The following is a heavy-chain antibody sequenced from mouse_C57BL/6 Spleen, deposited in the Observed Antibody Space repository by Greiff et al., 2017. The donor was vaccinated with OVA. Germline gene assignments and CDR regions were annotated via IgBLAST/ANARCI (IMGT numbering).Heavy chain of an antibody. D-gene: IGHD2-4*01. V-gene: IGHV5-6*01. J-gene: IGHJ3*01. Sequence: EVKLVESGGDLVKPGGSLKLSCAASGFTFSSYGMSWVRQTPDKRLEWVATISSGGSYTYYPDSVKGRVTISRDNAKNTLSLQMSSLKSEDTAMYYCARHEDDYAWFAYWGQGTLVTVSA. CDR2: ISSGGSYT. CDR3: ARHEDDYAWFAY. CDR1: GFTFSSYG.